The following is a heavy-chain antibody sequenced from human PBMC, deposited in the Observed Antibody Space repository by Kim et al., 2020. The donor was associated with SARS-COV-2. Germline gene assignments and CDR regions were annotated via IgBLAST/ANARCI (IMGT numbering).Heavy chain of an antibody. D-gene: IGHD3-10*01. J-gene: IGHJ4*02. CDR2: TI. CDR3: ARDSDYGLDY. Sequence: TIYYADSVKGRFTISRDNAKNSLYLQMNSLRDEDTAVYYCARDSDYGLDYWGQGTLVTVSS. V-gene: IGHV3-48*02.